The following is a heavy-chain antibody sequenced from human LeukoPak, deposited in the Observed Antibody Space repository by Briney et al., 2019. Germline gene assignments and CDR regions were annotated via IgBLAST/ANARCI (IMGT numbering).Heavy chain of an antibody. Sequence: PSETLSLTRTVSGGSIYSSSYYWGWIRQPPGKGLEWIGSIYFSGGTYYNPSLKSRVTISVATSKNQFSLKLSSVTAADTAVYFCARQYDYIWGSFYWGQGTLVTVSS. J-gene: IGHJ4*02. V-gene: IGHV4-39*01. CDR3: ARQYDYIWGSFY. D-gene: IGHD3-16*01. CDR1: GGSIYSSSYY. CDR2: IYFSGGT.